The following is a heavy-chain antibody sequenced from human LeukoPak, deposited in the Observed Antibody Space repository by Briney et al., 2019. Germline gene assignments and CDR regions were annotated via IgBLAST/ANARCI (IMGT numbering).Heavy chain of an antibody. CDR2: IRYDGSNK. J-gene: IGHJ5*02. V-gene: IGHV3-30*02. Sequence: GGSLRLSCAASGSTFSSYGMHWVRQAPGKGLEWVAFIRYDGSNKYYADSVKGRFTISRDNSKNTLYLQMNSLRAEDTAVYYCAKGKVVPGPRFGFDPWGQGTLVTVSS. CDR3: AKGKVVPGPRFGFDP. D-gene: IGHD2-2*01. CDR1: GSTFSSYG.